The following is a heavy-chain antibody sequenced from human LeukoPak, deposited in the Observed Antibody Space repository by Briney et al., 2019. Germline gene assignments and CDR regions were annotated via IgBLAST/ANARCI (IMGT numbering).Heavy chain of an antibody. J-gene: IGHJ5*02. CDR3: GSYYLSWFDP. CDR1: GFTFSSYA. D-gene: IGHD2-15*01. V-gene: IGHV3-23*01. CDR2: IGASGGST. Sequence: GGSLRLSCAASGFTFSSYATSWVRQAPGMGLEWVSGIGASGGSTYYADSVKGRFTISRENAKNSLYLQMNSLRAGDTAVYSGGSYYLSWFDPWGQGTLVTVSS.